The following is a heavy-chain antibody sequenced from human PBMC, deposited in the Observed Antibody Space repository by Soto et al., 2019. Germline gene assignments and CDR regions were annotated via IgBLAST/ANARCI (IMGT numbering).Heavy chain of an antibody. V-gene: IGHV1-18*01. Sequence: GASVKVSCKDSGYTFTSYGISWVRQAPGQGLEWMGWISAYNGNTNYAQKLQGRVTMTTDTSTSTAYMELRSLRSDDTAVYYCAREDFVVVPAADDSYYYYYGMDVWGQGTTVTVSS. J-gene: IGHJ6*02. D-gene: IGHD2-2*01. CDR2: ISAYNGNT. CDR3: AREDFVVVPAADDSYYYYYGMDV. CDR1: GYTFTSYG.